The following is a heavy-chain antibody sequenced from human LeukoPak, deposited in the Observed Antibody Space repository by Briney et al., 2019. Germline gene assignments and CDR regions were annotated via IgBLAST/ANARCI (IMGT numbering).Heavy chain of an antibody. CDR3: AKGPGLGAGKRYLDL. D-gene: IGHD6-13*01. CDR2: ISWNSGNM. Sequence: GRSLRLSCAPSGFMFNDYALHWVRQAPGKGLEWDSSISWNSGNMYYVDSVKGRFTISRDNAKNSLSLQMNSLKPEDTALYYCAKGPGLGAGKRYLDLWGRGTLVIVSS. V-gene: IGHV3-9*01. CDR1: GFMFNDYA. J-gene: IGHJ2*01.